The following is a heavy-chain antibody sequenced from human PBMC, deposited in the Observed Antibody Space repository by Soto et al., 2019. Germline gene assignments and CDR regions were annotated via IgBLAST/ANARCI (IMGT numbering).Heavy chain of an antibody. CDR3: ARDPPLYYYDSSGYP. CDR2: IYYSGST. J-gene: IGHJ5*02. CDR1: GGSISSYY. D-gene: IGHD3-22*01. Sequence: SETLSLTCTVSGGSISSYYWIWIRQPPGKGLEWIGYIYYSGSTNYNPSLKSRVTISVDTSKNQFSLKLSSVTAADTAVYYCARDPPLYYYDSSGYPWGQGTLVTVSS. V-gene: IGHV4-59*01.